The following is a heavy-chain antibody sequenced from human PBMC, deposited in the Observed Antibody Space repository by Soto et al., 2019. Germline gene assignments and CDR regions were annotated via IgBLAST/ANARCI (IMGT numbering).Heavy chain of an antibody. CDR2: IYHSGTT. D-gene: IGHD2-21*02. CDR1: SGSIISTHY. J-gene: IGHJ4*02. CDR3: ARRCGGDCYPQYYFDY. Sequence: SETLSLTCSVSSGSIISTHYRTWIRQSPGRGLEWIGYIYHSGTTVYNPSLKSRVTISVDTSKNQFSLKLNSVTAADTAVYYCARRCGGDCYPQYYFDYWGQGTLVTVSS. V-gene: IGHV4-59*11.